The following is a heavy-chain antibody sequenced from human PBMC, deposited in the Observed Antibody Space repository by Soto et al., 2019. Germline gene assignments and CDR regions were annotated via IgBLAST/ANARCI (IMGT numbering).Heavy chain of an antibody. V-gene: IGHV1-18*01. CDR3: ARDAFQGSSNPLNWFDP. CDR2: ISAGKGNT. CDR1: NYAFTSYG. D-gene: IGHD6-6*01. J-gene: IGHJ5*02. Sequence: QVQLLQSGAEVKKPGASVKVSCRASNYAFTSYGIMWVRQAPGQGLEWMGWISAGKGNTNYAQRFQDRITLTTDTSTSTAYMELRSLRSDDTAVYYCARDAFQGSSNPLNWFDPWGQGTLVTVSS.